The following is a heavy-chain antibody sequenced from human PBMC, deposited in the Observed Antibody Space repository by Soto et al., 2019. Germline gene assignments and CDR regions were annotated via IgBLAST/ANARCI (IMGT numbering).Heavy chain of an antibody. CDR2: MSGSGSTI. Sequence: GSLRLSCAASGFSFFNYEMHWVRQAPGKGLEWLSYMSGSGSTIFYAASLKGRFTISRDNAKSSLYLDVSSLRVEDTAIYYCARDGGGVDSFDMWGRGTRVTVSS. D-gene: IGHD2-21*01. J-gene: IGHJ3*02. V-gene: IGHV3-48*03. CDR1: GFSFFNYE. CDR3: ARDGGGVDSFDM.